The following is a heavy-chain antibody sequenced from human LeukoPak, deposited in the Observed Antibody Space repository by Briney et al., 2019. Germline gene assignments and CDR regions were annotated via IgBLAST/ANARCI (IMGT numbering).Heavy chain of an antibody. Sequence: GGSLRLSCAASGFTFSSYGMHWVRQAPGKGLEWVAFIRYDGSNKYYADSVKGRFTISRDNSKNTLYLQMNSLRAEDTAVYYCARGSYFPYPFFDYWGQGTLVTVSS. V-gene: IGHV3-30*02. CDR2: IRYDGSNK. CDR3: ARGSYFPYPFFDY. CDR1: GFTFSSYG. D-gene: IGHD1-26*01. J-gene: IGHJ4*02.